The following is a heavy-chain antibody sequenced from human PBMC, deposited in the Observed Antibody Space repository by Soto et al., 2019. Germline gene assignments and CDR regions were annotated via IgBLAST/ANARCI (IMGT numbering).Heavy chain of an antibody. D-gene: IGHD3-10*01. J-gene: IGHJ4*02. CDR3: ARDRGYYFDA. Sequence: PSETLSLTCTVSGASISSYYWSWIRQPPGKGLEWIGYIYYTGSTNYNPSLKSRVTISMDTSKNQFSLKLSFVTAEDTAVYYCARDRGYYFDAWGQGTLVTVS. CDR2: IYYTGST. CDR1: GASISSYY. V-gene: IGHV4-59*01.